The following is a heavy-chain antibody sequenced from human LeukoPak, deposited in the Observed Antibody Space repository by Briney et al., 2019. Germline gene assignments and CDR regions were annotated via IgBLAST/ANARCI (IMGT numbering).Heavy chain of an antibody. J-gene: IGHJ4*02. CDR3: AREYDSKGRFDN. Sequence: PGGSLGLSCAISGFTFTAHSMNWVRQAPGKGLEWVSFISSDSTYKYYGDSVKGRFTISRDNANVYLQMNSLRAEDTATYHCAREYDSKGRFDNWGQGTLVTVSS. CDR2: ISSDSTYK. CDR1: GFTFTAHS. V-gene: IGHV3-21*01. D-gene: IGHD3-22*01.